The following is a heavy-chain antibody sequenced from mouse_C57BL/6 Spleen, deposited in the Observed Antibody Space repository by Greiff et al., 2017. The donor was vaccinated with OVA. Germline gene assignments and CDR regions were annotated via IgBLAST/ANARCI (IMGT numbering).Heavy chain of an antibody. CDR2: ISSGSSTI. V-gene: IGHV5-17*01. CDR3: ASNYGISDGAMDY. D-gene: IGHD1-1*01. CDR1: GFTFSDYG. Sequence: EVQLVESGGGLVKPGGSLKLSCAASGFTFSDYGIHWVRQAPEQGLEWVAYISSGSSTIYYADTVKGRFTISRDNAKNTLFLQMTSLRSEDTAMYYCASNYGISDGAMDYWGQGTSVTVSS. J-gene: IGHJ4*01.